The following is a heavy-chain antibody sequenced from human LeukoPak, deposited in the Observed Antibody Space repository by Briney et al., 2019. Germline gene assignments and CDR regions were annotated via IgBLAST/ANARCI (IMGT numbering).Heavy chain of an antibody. CDR1: GFTVSSNY. Sequence: GGSLRLSCAASGFTVSSNYMSWVRQAPGKGLEWVSVIYSGGSTYYADSVKGRFTISRDNSKNTLYLQMNSLRAEDTAVYYCARDHNYGSGSPEFDPWGQGTLVTVSS. J-gene: IGHJ5*02. CDR2: IYSGGST. CDR3: ARDHNYGSGSPEFDP. D-gene: IGHD3-10*01. V-gene: IGHV3-66*01.